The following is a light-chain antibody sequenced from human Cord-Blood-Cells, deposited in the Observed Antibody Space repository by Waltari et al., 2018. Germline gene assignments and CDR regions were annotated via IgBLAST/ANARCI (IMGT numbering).Light chain of an antibody. V-gene: IGLV3-19*01. CDR3: NSRDSSGNHLV. J-gene: IGLJ2*01. Sequence: AVSVALGQTVRITCQGDSLRSYYASWYQQKPGQAPVLVIYGKNNRPSGIPDRFSGSSSGNTASLTITGAQAEDEADYYCNSRDSSGNHLVFGGGTKLIVL. CDR1: SLRSYY. CDR2: GKN.